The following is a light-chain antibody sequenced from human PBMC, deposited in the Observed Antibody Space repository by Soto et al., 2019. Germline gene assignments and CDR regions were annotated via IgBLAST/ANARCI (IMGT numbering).Light chain of an antibody. CDR3: QQSYSSPYT. CDR1: QGISSW. J-gene: IGKJ3*01. V-gene: IGKV1-12*01. Sequence: DIQMPQSPSSVSASVGDRVPITCRASQGISSWLAWYQQKPGKAPKLLIYGASRLQSGVPSRYSGSGVGTDFTLTISGLQPEEFATYYCQQSYSSPYTFGPGTKVDIK. CDR2: GAS.